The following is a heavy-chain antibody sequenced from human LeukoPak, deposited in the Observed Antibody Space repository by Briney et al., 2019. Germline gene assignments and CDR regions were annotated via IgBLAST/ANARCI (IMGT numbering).Heavy chain of an antibody. J-gene: IGHJ4*02. CDR2: IIPIFGTA. CDR3: ASYSDYPRVDY. V-gene: IGHV1-69*13. CDR1: GYTFTSYG. D-gene: IGHD4-11*01. Sequence: SVRVSCKASGYTFTSYGISWVRPAPGQGLEWMGGIIPIFGTANYAQKFQGRVTITADESTSTAYMELSSLRSEDTAVYYCASYSDYPRVDYWGQGTLVTVSS.